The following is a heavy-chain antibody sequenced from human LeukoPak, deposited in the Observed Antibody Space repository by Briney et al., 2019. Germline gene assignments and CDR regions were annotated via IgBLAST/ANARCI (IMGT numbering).Heavy chain of an antibody. J-gene: IGHJ4*02. D-gene: IGHD6-13*01. V-gene: IGHV3-33*01. CDR2: IWYDGSNK. CDR3: ARDIGIAAAGTLDY. CDR1: GFTFSTYG. Sequence: PGGSLRLSCAASGFTFSTYGMHWVRQAPGKGLEWVAVIWYDGSNKYYADSVKGRFTISRDNSKNTLYLQMNSLRVEDTAVYYCARDIGIAAAGTLDYWGQGTLVTVSS.